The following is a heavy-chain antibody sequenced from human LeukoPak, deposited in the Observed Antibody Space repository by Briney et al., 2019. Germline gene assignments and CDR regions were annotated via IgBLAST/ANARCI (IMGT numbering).Heavy chain of an antibody. CDR1: GFTFSNYW. Sequence: PGGSLRLSCAASGFTFSNYWMSWVRQAPGKGLEGVANIKQDGSEKYYVDSVRGRFTISRDNAKNSVYPQMNSLRAEDTAVYYCARIGYSSSCLDYWGQGTLVTVSS. D-gene: IGHD6-19*01. CDR2: IKQDGSEK. J-gene: IGHJ4*02. CDR3: ARIGYSSSCLDY. V-gene: IGHV3-7*01.